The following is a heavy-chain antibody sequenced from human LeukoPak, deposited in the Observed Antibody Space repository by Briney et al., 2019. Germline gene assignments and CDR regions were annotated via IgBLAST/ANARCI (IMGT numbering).Heavy chain of an antibody. Sequence: ASVKVSCKASGYTFTSYAMNWVRQAPGQGLEWMGWINTNTGNPTYAQGFTGRFVFSLDTSVSTAYLQISSLKAEDTAVYYCARDPSSWYSYYYYGMDAWGQGTTVTVSS. V-gene: IGHV7-4-1*02. CDR2: INTNTGNP. CDR1: GYTFTSYA. D-gene: IGHD6-13*01. CDR3: ARDPSSWYSYYYYGMDA. J-gene: IGHJ6*02.